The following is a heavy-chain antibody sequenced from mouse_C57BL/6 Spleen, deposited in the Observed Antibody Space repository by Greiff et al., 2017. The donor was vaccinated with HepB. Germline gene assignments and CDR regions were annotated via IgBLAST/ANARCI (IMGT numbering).Heavy chain of an antibody. J-gene: IGHJ4*01. CDR1: GFTFSDYG. D-gene: IGHD1-1*01. Sequence: EVQVVESGGGLVKPGGSLKLSCAASGFTFSDYGMHWVRQAPEKGLEWVAYISSGSSTIYYADTVKGRFTISRDNAKNTLFLQMTSLRSEDTAMYYCARRPFIIYAMDYWGQGTSVTVSS. V-gene: IGHV5-17*01. CDR2: ISSGSSTI. CDR3: ARRPFIIYAMDY.